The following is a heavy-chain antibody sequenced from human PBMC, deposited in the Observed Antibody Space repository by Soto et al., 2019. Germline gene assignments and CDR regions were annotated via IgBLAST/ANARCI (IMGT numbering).Heavy chain of an antibody. V-gene: IGHV4-34*01. J-gene: IGHJ6*02. D-gene: IGHD5-18*01. CDR2: IDHGGST. CDR1: GGSFSGYY. Sequence: QVQLQRWGAGLLKPSETLSLTCAVYGGSFSGYYWSWIRQPPGKGLEWIGEIDHGGSTNYNPSLESRVTISFDTSRNQFSLKLKSVTAADTAVYFCARVGGYSYHLYGMDVWGQGTTVTVSS. CDR3: ARVGGYSYHLYGMDV.